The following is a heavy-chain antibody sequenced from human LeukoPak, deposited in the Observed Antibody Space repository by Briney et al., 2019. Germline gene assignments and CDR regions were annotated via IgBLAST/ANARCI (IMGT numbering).Heavy chain of an antibody. V-gene: IGHV3-21*01. CDR2: ISSSSSYI. Sequence: GGSPRLSCAASGFTFSSYSMNWVRQAPGKGLEWVSSISSSSSYIYYADSVKGRFTISRDNAKNSLYLQMNSLRAEDTAVYYCARDVHCSGGSCYSDYWGQGTLVTVSS. CDR1: GFTFSSYS. CDR3: ARDVHCSGGSCYSDY. D-gene: IGHD2-15*01. J-gene: IGHJ4*02.